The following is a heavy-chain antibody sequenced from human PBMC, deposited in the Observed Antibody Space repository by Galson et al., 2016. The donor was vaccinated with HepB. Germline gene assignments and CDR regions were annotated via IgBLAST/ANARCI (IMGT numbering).Heavy chain of an antibody. CDR2: IYHSGST. V-gene: IGHV4-4*02. CDR3: ARCLVMATGPFDH. J-gene: IGHJ4*02. Sequence: SETLSLTCGVSGGSINSSNWWSWVRQLPGKGLEWIGEIYHSGSTNYNPSLRSRITISLDNSKNQFSLKLNSVTAADTAVYYCARCLVMATGPFDHWGQGTLITVSS. CDR1: GGSINSSNW. D-gene: IGHD3-16*01.